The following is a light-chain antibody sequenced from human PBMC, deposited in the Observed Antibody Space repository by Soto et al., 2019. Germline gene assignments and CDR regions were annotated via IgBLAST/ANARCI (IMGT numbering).Light chain of an antibody. CDR1: QSVSRY. CDR3: QHRRDWPLA. Sequence: EVALTQSPATLSLSPGERATLSCRASQSVSRYLAWYQQKPGQAPRLLIYDASNRATGIPARFSGSGSGTGFTLTISSLEPEDFAVYYCQHRRDWPLAFGPGTKVDIK. J-gene: IGKJ3*01. CDR2: DAS. V-gene: IGKV3-11*01.